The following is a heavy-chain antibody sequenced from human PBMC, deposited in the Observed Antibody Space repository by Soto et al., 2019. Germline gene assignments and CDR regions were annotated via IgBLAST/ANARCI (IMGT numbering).Heavy chain of an antibody. V-gene: IGHV4-59*08. CDR1: GGSISSYY. Sequence: SETLSLTCTVSGGSISSYYWSWIRQPPGKGLEWIGYIYYSGSTNYNPSLKSRVTISVDTSKNQFSLKLSSVTAADTAVYYCARYISLELRGGYYYYYMDVWGKGTTVTVSS. CDR2: IYYSGST. D-gene: IGHD1-7*01. CDR3: ARYISLELRGGYYYYYMDV. J-gene: IGHJ6*03.